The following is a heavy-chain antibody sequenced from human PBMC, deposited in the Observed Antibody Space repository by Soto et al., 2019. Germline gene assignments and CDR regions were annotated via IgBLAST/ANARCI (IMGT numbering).Heavy chain of an antibody. D-gene: IGHD3-9*01. CDR3: ARVATYYDILTGYLDY. CDR1: GFTFSSYG. CDR2: IKQDGSEK. J-gene: IGHJ4*02. V-gene: IGHV3-7*01. Sequence: PGGSLRLSCAASGFTFSSYGMSWVRQAPGKGLEWVANIKQDGSEKYYVDSVKGRFTISRDNAKNSLYLQMNSLRAEDTAVYYCARVATYYDILTGYLDYWGQGTLVTVSS.